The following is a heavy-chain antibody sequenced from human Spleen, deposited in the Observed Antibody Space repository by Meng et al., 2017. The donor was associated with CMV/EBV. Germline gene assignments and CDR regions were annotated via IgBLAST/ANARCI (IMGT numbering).Heavy chain of an antibody. CDR1: GGSISSYY. CDR3: ARLTVIRDAFDV. D-gene: IGHD3-16*02. J-gene: IGHJ3*01. V-gene: IGHV4-59*01. Sequence: SETLSLTCTVSGGSISSYYWSWIRQPPGKGLDWIGYIYYSGSTNYNPSLKSRVTMSVDTSKNQFSLKLSSVTTADTAVYYCARLTVIRDAFDVWGQGTMVTVSS. CDR2: IYYSGST.